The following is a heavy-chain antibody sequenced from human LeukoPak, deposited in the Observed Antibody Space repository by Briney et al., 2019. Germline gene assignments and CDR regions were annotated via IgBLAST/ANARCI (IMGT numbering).Heavy chain of an antibody. Sequence: GESLKISCEASGDKFTDYWIGWVRQMPGKGLEWMGIIYPDEPYIKYSPSFRGHVTISGDNSISTAYLQWSSLKASDTAMYFCARLGLEGCRGGMCYRSYYYYGVDVWGQGTTVTVSS. CDR1: GDKFTDYW. CDR3: ARLGLEGCRGGMCYRSYYYYGVDV. V-gene: IGHV5-51*01. J-gene: IGHJ6*02. CDR2: IYPDEPYI. D-gene: IGHD2-15*01.